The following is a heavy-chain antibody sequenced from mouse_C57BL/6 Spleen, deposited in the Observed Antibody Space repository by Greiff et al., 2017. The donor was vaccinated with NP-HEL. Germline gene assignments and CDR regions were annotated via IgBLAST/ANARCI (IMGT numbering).Heavy chain of an antibody. CDR3: AGGSSWETGTFGY. CDR1: GFSLTSYG. D-gene: IGHD1-1*01. V-gene: IGHV2-9*01. J-gene: IGHJ3*01. Sequence: QVQLKESGPGLVAPSQSLSITCTVSGFSLTSYGVDWVRQPPGKGLAWLGVIWGGGSTNYNSALMSRLSISHVNSTSQVFLKLIRLQPDDTAMYSCAGGSSWETGTFGYWGQGTLVTVSA. CDR2: IWGGGST.